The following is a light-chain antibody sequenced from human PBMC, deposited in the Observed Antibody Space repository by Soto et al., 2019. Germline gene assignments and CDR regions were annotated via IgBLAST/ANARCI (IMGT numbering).Light chain of an antibody. J-gene: IGKJ3*01. CDR3: QQYNDWPL. CDR2: GAS. Sequence: EIVLTQSPGILSLSPGERATLSRRASQSVSNDFLAWYQQKPGQAPRLLVFGASTRATDVPDRFSGSGSGADFTLTISRLEPEDFAVYYCQQYNDWPLFGPGTKVDIK. V-gene: IGKV3D-20*02. CDR1: QSVSNDF.